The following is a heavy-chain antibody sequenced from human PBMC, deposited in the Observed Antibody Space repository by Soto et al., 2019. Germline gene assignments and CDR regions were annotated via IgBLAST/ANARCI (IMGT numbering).Heavy chain of an antibody. CDR1: GGTFSSYA. CDR3: ARNRTTVTNPYYYHGIDS. Sequence: GASVKVSCKASGGTFSSYAISWVRRAPGQELEWMGGISPIFGTANYAQKFQGRITITADESTRTAYMELSSLRSKDTTVYYCARNRTTVTNPYYYHGIDSGSQRTPVTGTS. D-gene: IGHD4-17*01. J-gene: IGHJ6*02. CDR2: ISPIFGTA. V-gene: IGHV1-69*13.